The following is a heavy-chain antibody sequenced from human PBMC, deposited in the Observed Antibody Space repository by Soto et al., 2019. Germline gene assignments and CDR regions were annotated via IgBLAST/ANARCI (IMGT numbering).Heavy chain of an antibody. CDR2: ISAYNGNT. CDR1: GYTFTSYG. J-gene: IGHJ6*02. V-gene: IGHV1-18*01. CDR3: ASDVFWSVFGYYGMDV. D-gene: IGHD3-3*01. Sequence: GASVKVSCKASGYTFTSYGISWVRQAPGQGLEWMGWISAYNGNTNYAQKLQGRVTMTTDTSTSTAYMELRSLRSDDTAVYYCASDVFWSVFGYYGMDVWGQGTTVTVSS.